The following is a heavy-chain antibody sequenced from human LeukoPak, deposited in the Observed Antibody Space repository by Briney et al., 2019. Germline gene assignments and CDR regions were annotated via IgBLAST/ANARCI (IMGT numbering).Heavy chain of an antibody. J-gene: IGHJ4*02. CDR1: GFTFSSYA. CDR2: IKKDGSEK. Sequence: GGSLRLSCAASGFTFSSYAMSWVRQAPGKGLEWVANIKKDGSEKYYVDAVKGRFTISRDNAKNSLYLQMNSLRAEDTAVYYCARVRGSGSYPSFDYWGQGTLVTVSS. CDR3: ARVRGSGSYPSFDY. V-gene: IGHV3-7*01. D-gene: IGHD3-10*01.